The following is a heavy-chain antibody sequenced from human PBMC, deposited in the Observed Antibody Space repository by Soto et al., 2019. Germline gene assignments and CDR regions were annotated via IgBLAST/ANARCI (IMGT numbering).Heavy chain of an antibody. V-gene: IGHV4-30-4*01. Sequence: SETLSLTCTVSGGSISSGDYYWSWIRQPPGKGLEWIGYIYYSGSTYYNPSLKSRVTISVDTSKNQFSLKLSSVTAADTAVYYCAREPRDGYYYFDYWGQGTLVTVS. J-gene: IGHJ4*02. D-gene: IGHD4-17*01. CDR1: GGSISSGDYY. CDR2: IYYSGST. CDR3: AREPRDGYYYFDY.